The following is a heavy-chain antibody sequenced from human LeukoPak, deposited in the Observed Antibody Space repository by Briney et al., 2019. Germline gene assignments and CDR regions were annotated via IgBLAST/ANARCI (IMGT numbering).Heavy chain of an antibody. CDR1: GGSISSYY. CDR3: ARNRYGGIIDY. CDR2: FYTSGST. J-gene: IGHJ4*02. D-gene: IGHD1-1*01. Sequence: SETLSLTCTVSGGSISSYYWSWIRQPAGKGLEWIGRFYTSGSTNYNPSLKSRVTMSVDTSKNQFSLKLTSVTAADTAMYYCARNRYGGIIDYWGQGTLVTVSS. V-gene: IGHV4-4*07.